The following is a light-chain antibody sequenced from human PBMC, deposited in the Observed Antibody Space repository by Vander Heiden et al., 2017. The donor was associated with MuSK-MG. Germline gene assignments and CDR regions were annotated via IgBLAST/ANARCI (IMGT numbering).Light chain of an antibody. CDR1: QSVRNNY. Sequence: EIVLTQSPGPLSLSPGERATLSCRASQSVRNNYLAWYQQKPGQAPRLLINGAASRASGIPDRFSGSGSGTDVTLTISRLESEDFAVYYCQQYSDSPPWTFGQGTKVVI. CDR2: GAA. CDR3: QQYSDSPPWT. V-gene: IGKV3-20*01. J-gene: IGKJ1*01.